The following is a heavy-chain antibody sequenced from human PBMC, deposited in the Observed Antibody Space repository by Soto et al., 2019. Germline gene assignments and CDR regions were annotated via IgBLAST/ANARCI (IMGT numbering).Heavy chain of an antibody. D-gene: IGHD5-12*01. CDR3: ARGGDIVATRYYFDY. V-gene: IGHV1-69*02. Sequence: QVQLVQSGAEVKKPGSSVKVSCKASGGTFSSYTISWVRQAPGQGLEWMGRIIPILGIANYAQKFQGRVTITADKSTSTAYMEVSSLRSEDTAVYYCARGGDIVATRYYFDYWGQGTLVTVSS. CDR2: IIPILGIA. J-gene: IGHJ4*02. CDR1: GGTFSSYT.